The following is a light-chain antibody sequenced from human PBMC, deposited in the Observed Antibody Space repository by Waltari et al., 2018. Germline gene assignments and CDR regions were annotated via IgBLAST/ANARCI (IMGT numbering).Light chain of an antibody. CDR1: QSISSY. CDR3: QQSYSTRFT. CDR2: AAS. Sequence: DIQMTQSPSSLSASVGDRVTITCRASQSISSYLNWYQQKPGKAPKLLIYAASSLQSGVPSRFSGSGSGTDFTLTNSSLQPEGFATYYCQQSYSTRFTFGPGTKVDIK. J-gene: IGKJ3*01. V-gene: IGKV1-39*01.